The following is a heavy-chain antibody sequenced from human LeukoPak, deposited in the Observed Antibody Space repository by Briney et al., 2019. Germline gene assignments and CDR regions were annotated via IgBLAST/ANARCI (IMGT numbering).Heavy chain of an antibody. V-gene: IGHV4-39*01. D-gene: IGHD2-2*01. CDR3: ARHDCITTTCYYFYGMDV. CDR1: GGSISSSSHY. Sequence: SETLSLTCTVSGGSISSSSHYWGWIRQPPGKGPEWIGSIYYSGSTYYNPSLKSRVTISVDPSKDQFSLKLSSVTATDTAVYYCARHDCITTTCYYFYGMDVWGQGTTVTVSS. CDR2: IYYSGST. J-gene: IGHJ6*02.